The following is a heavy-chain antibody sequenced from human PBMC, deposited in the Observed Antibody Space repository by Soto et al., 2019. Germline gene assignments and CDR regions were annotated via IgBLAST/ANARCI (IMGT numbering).Heavy chain of an antibody. CDR1: GGTFSSYA. CDR3: ARRYCSSTSCYGRGYYYYGMDV. Sequence: QVQLVQSGAEVKKPGSSVKVSCKASGGTFSSYAISWVRQAPGQGLEWMGGIIPIFGTANYAQKFQGRVTITADKSTSTAYMELSSLRSEDRAVYYCARRYCSSTSCYGRGYYYYGMDVWGQGTTVTVSS. D-gene: IGHD2-2*01. J-gene: IGHJ6*02. V-gene: IGHV1-69*06. CDR2: IIPIFGTA.